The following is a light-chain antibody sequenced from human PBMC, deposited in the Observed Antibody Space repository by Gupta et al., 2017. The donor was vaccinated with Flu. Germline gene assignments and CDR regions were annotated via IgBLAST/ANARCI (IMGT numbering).Light chain of an antibody. V-gene: IGLV3-1*01. J-gene: IGLJ2*01. Sequence: SYDLLQPPSVSVSPGQTASISCSGDYLGNKYASWYQQKPGQSPVLVIYQDAKRPSRIPERFSGSNSGNTATLTISETQALDEADYYCQAWDGTTVVFGGGTKLTVL. CDR1: YLGNKY. CDR3: QAWDGTTVV. CDR2: QDA.